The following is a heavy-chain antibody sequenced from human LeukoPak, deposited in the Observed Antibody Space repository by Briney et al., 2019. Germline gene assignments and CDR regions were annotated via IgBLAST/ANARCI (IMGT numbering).Heavy chain of an antibody. D-gene: IGHD2-15*01. CDR3: ARGYCSGGSCYRLDY. CDR2: ISAYNGNT. V-gene: IGHV1-18*01. Sequence: ASVKVSCKASGYTFTSYGISWVRQAPGQGLEWMGWISAYNGNTNYAQKLQGRVTMTTDTSTSTAYMELRSLRSDDTAVYYCARGYCSGGSCYRLDYWGQGTLVTVSS. J-gene: IGHJ4*02. CDR1: GYTFTSYG.